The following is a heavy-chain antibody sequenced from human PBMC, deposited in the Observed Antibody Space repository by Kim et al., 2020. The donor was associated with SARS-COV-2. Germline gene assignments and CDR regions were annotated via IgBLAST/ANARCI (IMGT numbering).Heavy chain of an antibody. Sequence: SETLSLTCTVSGGSISSSSYYWGWIRQPPGKGLEWIGSIYYSGSTYYNPSLKSRVTISVDTSKNQFSLKLSSVTAADTAVYYCASLYLLWFGYYYGMDVWGQGTTVTVSS. J-gene: IGHJ6*02. CDR1: GGSISSSSYY. V-gene: IGHV4-39*01. CDR2: IYYSGST. D-gene: IGHD3-10*01. CDR3: ASLYLLWFGYYYGMDV.